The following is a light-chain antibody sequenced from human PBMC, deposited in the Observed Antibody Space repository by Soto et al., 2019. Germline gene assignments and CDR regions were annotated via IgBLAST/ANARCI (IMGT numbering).Light chain of an antibody. CDR1: QSVRSDY. J-gene: IGKJ1*01. Sequence: EIVLTQSPGTLSLSPGERATLSCRASQSVRSDYLAWYQQKPGQAPRLHIYGASTRATGIPDRFTGSGSGTDFTLTISRLEPEDFAVYYCQQYGNSRTFGQGTKVDIK. CDR3: QQYGNSRT. CDR2: GAS. V-gene: IGKV3-20*01.